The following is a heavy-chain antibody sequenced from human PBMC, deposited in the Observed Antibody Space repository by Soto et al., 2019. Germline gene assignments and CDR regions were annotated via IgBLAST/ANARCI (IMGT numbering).Heavy chain of an antibody. Sequence: SETLSLTCTVSGCSISSYYWSLIRQPPGKGLEWIGYIYYSGSTNYNPSLKSRVTISVDTSKNQFSLKLSSVTAADTAVYYCARRYGSGFDYWGQGTLVTVSS. CDR3: ARRYGSGFDY. CDR2: IYYSGST. CDR1: GCSISSYY. D-gene: IGHD3-10*01. V-gene: IGHV4-59*08. J-gene: IGHJ4*02.